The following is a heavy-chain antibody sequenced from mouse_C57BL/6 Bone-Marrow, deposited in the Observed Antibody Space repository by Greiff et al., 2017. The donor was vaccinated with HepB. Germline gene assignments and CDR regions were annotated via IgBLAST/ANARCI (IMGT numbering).Heavy chain of an antibody. CDR2: IWWDDDK. V-gene: IGHV8-8*01. CDR3: ARMNYYGSSYNWYFDV. J-gene: IGHJ1*03. D-gene: IGHD1-1*01. Sequence: QVQLKESGPGILQPSQTLSLTCSFSGFSLSTFGMGVGWIRQPSGKGLEWLAHIWWDDDKYYNPALKSRLTISKDTSKNQVFLKIANVDTADTATYYCARMNYYGSSYNWYFDVWGTGTTVTVSS. CDR1: GFSLSTFGMG.